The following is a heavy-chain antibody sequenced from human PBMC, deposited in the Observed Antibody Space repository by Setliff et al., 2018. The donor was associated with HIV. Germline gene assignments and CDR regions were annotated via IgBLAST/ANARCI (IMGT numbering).Heavy chain of an antibody. J-gene: IGHJ4*02. Sequence: PSETLSLTCTVSGGSISSSSSYWGWIRQPPGKGLEWIGNIYYSGSTYSSPSLKSRVTISLDTSKNQFSLKLSSVTAADTVVYYCARDTAMAHWGQGTLVTVSS. CDR2: IYYSGST. V-gene: IGHV4-39*07. CDR1: GGSISSSSSY. CDR3: ARDTAMAH. D-gene: IGHD5-18*01.